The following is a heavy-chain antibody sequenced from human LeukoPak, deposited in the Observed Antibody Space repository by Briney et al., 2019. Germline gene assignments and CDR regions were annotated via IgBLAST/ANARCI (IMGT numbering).Heavy chain of an antibody. Sequence: SETLSLTCAVYGGSFSDYSWSWIRQPPGKGLEWIGEINHSGSTNYNPSLKSRVTMSVDTSKNQFSVRLSSVTAADTAVYYCARHGVATWFDPWGQGTLVTVSS. D-gene: IGHD2-15*01. V-gene: IGHV4-34*01. J-gene: IGHJ5*02. CDR3: ARHGVATWFDP. CDR1: GGSFSDYS. CDR2: INHSGST.